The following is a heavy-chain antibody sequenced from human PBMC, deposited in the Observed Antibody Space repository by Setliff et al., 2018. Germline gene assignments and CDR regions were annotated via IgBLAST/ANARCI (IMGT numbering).Heavy chain of an antibody. J-gene: IGHJ3*02. D-gene: IGHD3-3*01. Sequence: PGGSLRLSCTASGFTFGDYAMSWVRQAPGKGLEWVSAISGSGGSTYYADSVRGRFTVSRDDAKNSLYLQMNNLRAEDTAVYYCARDYTYYDFWSGPSSDAFDIWGQGTMVTVSS. V-gene: IGHV3-23*01. CDR2: ISGSGGST. CDR1: GFTFGDYA. CDR3: ARDYTYYDFWSGPSSDAFDI.